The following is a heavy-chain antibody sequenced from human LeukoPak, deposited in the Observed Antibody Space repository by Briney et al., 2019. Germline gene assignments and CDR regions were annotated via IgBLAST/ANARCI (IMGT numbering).Heavy chain of an antibody. CDR2: IIPILGIA. CDR1: GGTFSSYG. J-gene: IGHJ4*02. Sequence: SVKVSCKASGGTFSSYGISWVRQAPGQGLEWMGRIIPILGIANYAQKFQGRVTITADKSTSTAYMELSSLRSEDTAVYYCAREVGRLYYFDYSGQGTLVTVSS. CDR3: AREVGRLYYFDY. V-gene: IGHV1-69*04.